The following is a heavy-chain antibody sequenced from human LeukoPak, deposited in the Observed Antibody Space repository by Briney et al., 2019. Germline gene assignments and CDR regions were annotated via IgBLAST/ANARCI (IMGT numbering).Heavy chain of an antibody. J-gene: IGHJ4*02. CDR1: GFTFNTYA. Sequence: GGSLRLSCAASGFTFNTYAMLWVRQAPGKGLEWVAVIAYDGNNKYYADSVKGRFTVSRDNTKNTLYLQMNSLRAEDTAIYYCARDNNWGSTHYWGQGTLVTVSS. V-gene: IGHV3-30-3*01. D-gene: IGHD7-27*01. CDR2: IAYDGNNK. CDR3: ARDNNWGSTHY.